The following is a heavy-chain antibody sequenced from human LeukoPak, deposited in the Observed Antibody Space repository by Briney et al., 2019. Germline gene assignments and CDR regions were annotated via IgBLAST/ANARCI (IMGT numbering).Heavy chain of an antibody. CDR3: ARVSGYSGTWYVDY. Sequence: GGSLRLSCVASGFAFKSYGMHWVRQAPGKGLEWVAIIWYDGSNKYYADFVKGRFTTSRDNSKNTLYLQMNSLRADDTAVYYCARVSGYSGTWYVDYWGQGTLVTVSS. J-gene: IGHJ4*02. D-gene: IGHD6-13*01. CDR1: GFAFKSYG. CDR2: IWYDGSNK. V-gene: IGHV3-33*01.